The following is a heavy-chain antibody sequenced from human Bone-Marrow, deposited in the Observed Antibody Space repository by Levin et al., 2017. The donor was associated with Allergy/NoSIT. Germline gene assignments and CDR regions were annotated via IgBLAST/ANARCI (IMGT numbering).Heavy chain of an antibody. Sequence: ASVKVSCMASGYTLSDFYIHWVRQAPGQGLEWMGWINPLSGATKYAQNFQGRVTMTRDTSITTASMELRRLTSDDTAVYYCARELEGGAFDYWGQGTLVTVSS. J-gene: IGHJ4*02. CDR3: ARELEGGAFDY. V-gene: IGHV1-2*02. CDR2: INPLSGAT. CDR1: GYTLSDFY. D-gene: IGHD1-1*01.